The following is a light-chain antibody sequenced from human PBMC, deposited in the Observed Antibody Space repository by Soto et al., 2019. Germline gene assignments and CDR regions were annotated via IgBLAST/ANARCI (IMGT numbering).Light chain of an antibody. CDR2: GVS. J-gene: IGKJ4*01. CDR1: QSVSSSY. CDR3: QQFGNSPLLT. Sequence: EIVLTQSPGTLSLSPGERATLSCRASQSVSSSYLAWYQQKPGQAPRLLMNGVSTRATGIPDRFSGSGSGTDFTLTISRLEPEDFAVYYCQQFGNSPLLTFGGGTKVQIK. V-gene: IGKV3-20*01.